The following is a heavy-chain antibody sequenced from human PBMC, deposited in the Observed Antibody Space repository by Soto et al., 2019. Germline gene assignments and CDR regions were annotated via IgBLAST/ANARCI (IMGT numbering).Heavy chain of an antibody. V-gene: IGHV3-48*03. CDR3: ARGSLAHYYYGMDV. CDR2: ISSSGSTI. J-gene: IGHJ6*02. CDR1: GITFGSRA. Sequence: GGSLRLSCVASGITFGSRAMSWVRQAPGEGLEWVSYISSSGSTIYYADSVKGRFTISRDNAKNSLYLQMNSLRAEDTAVYYCARGSLAHYYYGMDVWGQGTTVTVSS.